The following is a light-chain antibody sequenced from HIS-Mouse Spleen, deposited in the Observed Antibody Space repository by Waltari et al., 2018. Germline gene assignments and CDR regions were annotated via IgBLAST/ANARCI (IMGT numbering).Light chain of an antibody. CDR2: QDS. Sequence: SYELTQPPSVSVSPGQTASITCSGDKLGDKYACWYQQKPGQSPVLVIYQDSKRPPGIPERFAGANAGNTATLTISGTQAMDEADYYCQAWDSSTGVVFGGGTKLTVL. CDR1: KLGDKY. CDR3: QAWDSSTGVV. J-gene: IGLJ2*01. V-gene: IGLV3-1*01.